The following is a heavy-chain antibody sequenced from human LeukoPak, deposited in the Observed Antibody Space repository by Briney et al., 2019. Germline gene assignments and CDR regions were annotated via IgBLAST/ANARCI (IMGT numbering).Heavy chain of an antibody. D-gene: IGHD3-9*01. CDR2: PYSGGTT. J-gene: IGHJ4*02. CDR3: ARERVYDLFTAYYIFDY. V-gene: IGHV3-53*01. CDR1: GFTVSSNH. Sequence: GGSLRLSCAASGFTVSSNHMSWVRQAPGKGLEWVSVPYSGGTTYYIDSVRGRFTVSRDNSKNTLYLQMNSLRAEDTAVYYCARERVYDLFTAYYIFDYWGQGTLVTVSS.